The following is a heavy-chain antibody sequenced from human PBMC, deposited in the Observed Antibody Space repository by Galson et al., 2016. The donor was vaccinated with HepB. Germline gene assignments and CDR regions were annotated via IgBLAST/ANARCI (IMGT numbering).Heavy chain of an antibody. CDR2: ISYDGRTK. V-gene: IGHV3-30*18. CDR3: AKDAHNGYLLTRFDY. CDR1: GFTFSSYG. J-gene: IGHJ4*02. Sequence: SLRLSCAASGFTFSSYGMQWVRQAPGKGLEWVALISYDGRTKFYADSVKGRFTISRDTSKSTLYLQMNSLKAEDTAVYHCAKDAHNGYLLTRFDYWGQGTLVTVSS. D-gene: IGHD5-12*01.